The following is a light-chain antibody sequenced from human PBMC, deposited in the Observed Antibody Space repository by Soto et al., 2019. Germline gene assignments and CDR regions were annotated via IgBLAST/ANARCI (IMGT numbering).Light chain of an antibody. V-gene: IGLV2-14*01. CDR2: EVS. J-gene: IGLJ2*01. Sequence: QSALTQPASVSGSPGQSITISCTGTSNDIGDVSWYQHHPGKAPKFLIYEVSNRPSGVSNRFSGSKSGNTASLTISGLQAEDEAYYYCSSYTTSTSFILFGGGTKLTVL. CDR3: SSYTTSTSFIL. CDR1: SNDIGD.